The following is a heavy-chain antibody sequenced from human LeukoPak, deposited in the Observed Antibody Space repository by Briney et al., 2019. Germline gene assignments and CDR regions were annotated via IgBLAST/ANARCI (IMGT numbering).Heavy chain of an antibody. Sequence: GGSLRLSCAASGFTFSSYWMSWVRQAPGKGLEWVANIKQDGSEKYYVDSVKGRFTISRDNAKNSLYLQMNSLRAEDTAVYYCARDRVIKQWLATGGYYYYYMDVWGKGTTVTVSS. CDR1: GFTFSSYW. CDR2: IKQDGSEK. D-gene: IGHD6-19*01. CDR3: ARDRVIKQWLATGGYYYYYMDV. V-gene: IGHV3-7*01. J-gene: IGHJ6*03.